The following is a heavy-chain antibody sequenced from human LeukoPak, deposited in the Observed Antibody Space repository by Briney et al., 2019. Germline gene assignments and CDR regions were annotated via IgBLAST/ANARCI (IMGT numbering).Heavy chain of an antibody. V-gene: IGHV4-59*01. CDR2: IYYSGST. CDR1: GGSISTYY. CDR3: ARVYSYGYGALDY. D-gene: IGHD5-18*01. J-gene: IGHJ4*02. Sequence: SSETLSLTCTVSGGSISTYYWSWIRQPPGKGLEWIGYIYYSGSTKYNPSLKSRVTISVDTSKNQFSLKLSSVTAADTAVYYCARVYSYGYGALDYWGQGTLVTVSS.